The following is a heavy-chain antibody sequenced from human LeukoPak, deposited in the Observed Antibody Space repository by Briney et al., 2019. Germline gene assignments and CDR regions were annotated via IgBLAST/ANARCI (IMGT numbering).Heavy chain of an antibody. D-gene: IGHD3-10*01. J-gene: IGHJ6*02. CDR3: ARDLRNYYGSGANNYYYYHGMDV. V-gene: IGHV3-30-3*01. Sequence: GGSLRLSCAASGFTFSSYAMHWVRQAPGKGLEWVAVISYDGSNKYYADSVKGRFTISRDNSKNTLYLQMNSLRAEDTAVYYCARDLRNYYGSGANNYYYYHGMDVWGQGTTVTVSS. CDR1: GFTFSSYA. CDR2: ISYDGSNK.